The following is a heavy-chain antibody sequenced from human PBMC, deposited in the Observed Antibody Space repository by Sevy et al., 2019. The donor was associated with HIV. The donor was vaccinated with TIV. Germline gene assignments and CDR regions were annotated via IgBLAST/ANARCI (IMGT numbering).Heavy chain of an antibody. CDR3: ARARSGSQGPGQYFQH. J-gene: IGHJ1*01. V-gene: IGHV1-18*01. Sequence: ASVKVSCKASGYTFENYGLGWVRQAPGQGLEWMGWISRYNAYYAQHLQGRVTMTTDTSTSTAYMELRSLRSDDTAVYYCARARSGSQGPGQYFQHWGQGTLVTVSS. CDR2: ISRYNA. CDR1: GYTFENYG. D-gene: IGHD1-26*01.